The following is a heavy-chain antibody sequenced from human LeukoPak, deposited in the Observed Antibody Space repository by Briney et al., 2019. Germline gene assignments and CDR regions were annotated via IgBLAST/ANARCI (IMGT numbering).Heavy chain of an antibody. CDR1: GFTFSIYA. CDR2: ISWNSGSI. Sequence: PGGSLRLSCVASGFTFSIYAMHWVRQAPGKGLEWVSGISWNSGSIGYADSVKGRFTISRDNAKNSLYLQMNSLRAEDTALYYCAKGLWFGSHADYWGQGTLVSVSS. D-gene: IGHD3-10*01. J-gene: IGHJ4*02. V-gene: IGHV3-9*01. CDR3: AKGLWFGSHADY.